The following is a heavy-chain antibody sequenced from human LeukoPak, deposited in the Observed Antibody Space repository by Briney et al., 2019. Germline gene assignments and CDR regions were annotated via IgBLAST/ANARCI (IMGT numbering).Heavy chain of an antibody. CDR3: ARDKDPFDY. Sequence: SETLSLTCAVYGGSFSGYYWSWIRQPPGRGLEWIGEINHSGSTNYNPSLKSRVTISVDTSKNQFSLKLSSVTAADTAVYYCARDKDPFDYWGQGTLVTVSS. CDR2: INHSGST. CDR1: GGSFSGYY. V-gene: IGHV4-34*01. J-gene: IGHJ4*02.